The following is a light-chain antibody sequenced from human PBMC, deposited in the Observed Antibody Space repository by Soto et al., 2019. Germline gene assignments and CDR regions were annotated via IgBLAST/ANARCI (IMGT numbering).Light chain of an antibody. J-gene: IGKJ1*01. V-gene: IGKV1D-13*01. Sequence: AIQLTQSPSSLSASVGDRVTVTCRASEDITNYLAWYQQKVGKAPNLLIYDASSLESGVPARFSGGGSGTEFTLTISSLQPDDFSTFYCQQYNNYPWTFGQGTKVDI. CDR2: DAS. CDR3: QQYNNYPWT. CDR1: EDITNY.